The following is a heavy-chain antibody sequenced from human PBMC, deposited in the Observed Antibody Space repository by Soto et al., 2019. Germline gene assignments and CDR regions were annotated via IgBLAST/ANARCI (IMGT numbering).Heavy chain of an antibody. CDR3: ARARYCSSTSCYFDY. J-gene: IGHJ4*02. CDR1: GGSICSGGYY. D-gene: IGHD2-2*01. V-gene: IGHV4-31*03. CDR2: IYYSGST. Sequence: QVQLQESGPGLVKPSQTLSLTCTVSGGSICSGGYYWSWIRQHPGKGLEWIGYIYYSGSTYYNPSLKSRVTISVDTSKNQFSLKLSSVTAADTAVYYCARARYCSSTSCYFDYWGQGTLVTVSS.